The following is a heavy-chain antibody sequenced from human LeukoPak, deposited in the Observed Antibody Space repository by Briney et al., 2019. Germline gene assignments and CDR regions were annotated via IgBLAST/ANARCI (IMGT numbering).Heavy chain of an antibody. D-gene: IGHD3-10*01. CDR3: AGDVLLWFGEFDY. Sequence: ASVKVSCKASGYTFTGYYMHWVRQAPGQGLEWMGWISAYNGHTNYAQKFQGRVTMTTDTSTSTAYMELRSLRSDDTAVYYCAGDVLLWFGEFDYWGQGTLVTVSS. V-gene: IGHV1-18*04. J-gene: IGHJ4*02. CDR1: GYTFTGYY. CDR2: ISAYNGHT.